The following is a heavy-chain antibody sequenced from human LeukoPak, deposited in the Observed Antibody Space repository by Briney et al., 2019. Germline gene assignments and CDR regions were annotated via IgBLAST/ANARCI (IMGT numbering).Heavy chain of an antibody. Sequence: PGGSLRLSCAASGFTVSSNYMNWVRQAPGKGLEWVSVTTSGGNTYYADSVKGRFTISRDNAKNSLYLQMNSLRDEDTAVYYCARDGRPFDIWGQGTMVTVSS. J-gene: IGHJ3*02. CDR1: GFTVSSNY. V-gene: IGHV3-53*01. CDR2: TTSGGNT. CDR3: ARDGRPFDI.